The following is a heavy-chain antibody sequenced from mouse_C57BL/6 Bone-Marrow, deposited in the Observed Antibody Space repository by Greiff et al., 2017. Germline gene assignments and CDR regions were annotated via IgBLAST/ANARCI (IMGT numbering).Heavy chain of an antibody. CDR2: IYPRSGNT. V-gene: IGHV1-81*01. CDR3: ATPYYYGSSSFAY. Sequence: QVQLQQSGAELARPGASVKLSCKASGYTFTSYGISWVKQRTGQGLAWIGEIYPRSGNTYYNEKFKGKATLTADKSSSTAYMELLSLTSEDSAVYVCATPYYYGSSSFAYWGQGTLVTVSA. D-gene: IGHD1-1*01. J-gene: IGHJ3*01. CDR1: GYTFTSYG.